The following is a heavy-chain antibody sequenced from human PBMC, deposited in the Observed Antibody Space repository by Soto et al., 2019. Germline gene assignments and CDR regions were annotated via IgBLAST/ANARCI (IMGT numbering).Heavy chain of an antibody. D-gene: IGHD6-6*01. J-gene: IGHJ5*02. Sequence: QVQLVQSGAEVKKPGSSVKVSCKASGGTFSSYAISWVRQAPGQGLEWMGGIIPIFGTANYAQKFQGRVTITADKATSTAYMELSSLRSEDTAVDYCARETLYSSSVGWFDPWGQGTLVTVSS. CDR2: IIPIFGTA. CDR3: ARETLYSSSVGWFDP. V-gene: IGHV1-69*06. CDR1: GGTFSSYA.